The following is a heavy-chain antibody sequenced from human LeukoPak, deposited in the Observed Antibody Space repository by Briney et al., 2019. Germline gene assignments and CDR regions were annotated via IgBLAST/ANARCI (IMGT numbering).Heavy chain of an antibody. Sequence: GGSLRLSCAASGFTFSSYGMHWVRQAPGKGLEWVPVIWFDGSNKYYADSVKGRFTISRDKSKNTLYLQMNSLRAEDTAVYYCARALVVAPAAHFDYWGQGTLVTVSS. V-gene: IGHV3-33*01. J-gene: IGHJ4*02. CDR2: IWFDGSNK. CDR1: GFTFSSYG. D-gene: IGHD2-2*01. CDR3: ARALVVAPAAHFDY.